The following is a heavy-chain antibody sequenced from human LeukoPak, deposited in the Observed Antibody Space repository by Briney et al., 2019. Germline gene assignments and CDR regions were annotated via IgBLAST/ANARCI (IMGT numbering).Heavy chain of an antibody. CDR1: GFTFSNYG. CDR2: ISYDGSNK. D-gene: IGHD3-10*01. CDR3: AREEAGRVVPFFDY. V-gene: IGHV3-30*03. J-gene: IGHJ4*02. Sequence: GGSLRLSCAASGFTFSNYGMHWVRQAPGKGLEWVAVISYDGSNKYYADSVKGRFTISRDNSKNTLYLQMNSLRAGDTAVYYCAREEAGRVVPFFDYWGQGTLVTVSS.